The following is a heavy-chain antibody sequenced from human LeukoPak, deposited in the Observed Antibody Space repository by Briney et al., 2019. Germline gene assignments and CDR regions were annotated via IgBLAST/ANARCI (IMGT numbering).Heavy chain of an antibody. J-gene: IGHJ4*02. D-gene: IGHD3-3*01. CDR3: AKEVNYDFWSGYVDY. Sequence: GGSLRLSCAASGFTFSSYAMSWVRQAPGKGLEWVTAISGSGGSTYYADSVKGRFTISRDNSKNTLYLQMNSLRAEDTAVYYCAKEVNYDFWSGYVDYWGQGTLVTVSS. CDR2: ISGSGGST. V-gene: IGHV3-23*01. CDR1: GFTFSSYA.